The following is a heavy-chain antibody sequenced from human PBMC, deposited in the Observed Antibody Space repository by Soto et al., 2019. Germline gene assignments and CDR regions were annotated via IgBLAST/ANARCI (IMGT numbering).Heavy chain of an antibody. CDR3: AKDSKNYYDSSGYPKRDNWFDP. D-gene: IGHD3-22*01. Sequence: PGGSLRLSCAASGFPFSSYGMHWVRQAPGKGLEWVAVISYDGSNKYYADSVKGRFTISRDNSKNTLYLQMNSLRAEDTAVYYCAKDSKNYYDSSGYPKRDNWFDPWGQGTLVTVSS. J-gene: IGHJ5*02. CDR1: GFPFSSYG. V-gene: IGHV3-30*18. CDR2: ISYDGSNK.